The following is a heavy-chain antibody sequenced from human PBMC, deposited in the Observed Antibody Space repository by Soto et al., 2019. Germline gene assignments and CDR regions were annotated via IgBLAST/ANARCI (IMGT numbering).Heavy chain of an antibody. V-gene: IGHV4-31*03. D-gene: IGHD4-4*01. J-gene: IGHJ4*02. Sequence: QVQLQESGPGLVKPSQTLSLTCTVSGGSISSGGYYWSWIRQHPGKGLEWIGYIYYSGSTYYNPSLKSRVTISVDTSKNQFSLKLSSVTAADTAVYYCARDRVYRNYSSVEYFDYWGQGTLVTVSS. CDR3: ARDRVYRNYSSVEYFDY. CDR1: GGSISSGGYY. CDR2: IYYSGST.